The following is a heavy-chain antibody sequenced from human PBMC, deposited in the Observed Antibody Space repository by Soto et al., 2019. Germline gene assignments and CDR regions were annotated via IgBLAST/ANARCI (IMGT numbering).Heavy chain of an antibody. CDR3: ARGLSPVVRFLEWLGDNWFDP. D-gene: IGHD3-3*01. CDR1: GGSISSSSYY. CDR2: IYYSGST. J-gene: IGHJ5*02. V-gene: IGHV4-39*01. Sequence: QLQLQESGPGLVKPSETLSLTCTVSGGSISSSSYYWGWIRQPPGKGLEWIGSIYYSGSTYYNPSLRSRVTIAVDTSKNQCSLKLSSVTAADTAVYYCARGLSPVVRFLEWLGDNWFDPWGQGTLVTVSS.